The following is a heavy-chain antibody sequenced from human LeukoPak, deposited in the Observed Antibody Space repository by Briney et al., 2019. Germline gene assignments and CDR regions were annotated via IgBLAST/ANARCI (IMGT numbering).Heavy chain of an antibody. V-gene: IGHV3-49*03. CDR1: GFTFGDYA. D-gene: IGHD1-1*01. Sequence: GGSLRLSCTASGFTFGDYAMGWFRQAPGKGLEWVGFIRSKAYGGTTEYAASVKGRFTISRDDSKSIAYLQMNSLKTEDTAVYHCTRDRGAYNLYDYWGQGTLVTVSS. J-gene: IGHJ4*02. CDR2: IRSKAYGGTT. CDR3: TRDRGAYNLYDY.